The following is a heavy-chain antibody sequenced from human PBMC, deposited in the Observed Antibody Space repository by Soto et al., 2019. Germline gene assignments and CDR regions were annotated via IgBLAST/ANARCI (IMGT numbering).Heavy chain of an antibody. V-gene: IGHV1-69*06. CDR1: GGTFSSYS. CDR3: ARKQQQLVHNAFDI. CDR2: IIPIFGTA. D-gene: IGHD6-13*01. J-gene: IGHJ3*02. Sequence: SVKVSCKASGGTFSSYSISWVRQAPGQGLEWMGGIIPIFGTANYAQKFQGRVTITADKSTSTAYMELSSLRSEDTAVYYCARKQQQLVHNAFDIWGQGTMVTVSS.